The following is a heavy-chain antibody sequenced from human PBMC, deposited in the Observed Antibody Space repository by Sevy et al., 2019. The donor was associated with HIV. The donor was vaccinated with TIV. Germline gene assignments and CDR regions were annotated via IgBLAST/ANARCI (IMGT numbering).Heavy chain of an antibody. J-gene: IGHJ5*02. CDR1: GFTFSSYS. CDR3: ARGWGYSYGYNWFDP. CDR2: ISSSSSTI. V-gene: IGHV3-48*02. Sequence: GGSLRLSCAASGFTFSSYSMNWVRQAPGKGLEWVSYISSSSSTIYYADSVKGRFTISRDNAKNSLYLHMNSLRDEDTAVYYCARGWGYSYGYNWFDPWGQGTLVTVSS. D-gene: IGHD5-18*01.